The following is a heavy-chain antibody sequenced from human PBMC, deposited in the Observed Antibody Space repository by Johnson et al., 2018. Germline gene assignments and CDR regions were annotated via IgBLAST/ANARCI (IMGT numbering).Heavy chain of an antibody. CDR3: AKESGSDYIENAFDI. V-gene: IGHV3-30*18. D-gene: IGHD1-26*01. CDR1: GITFSTYG. J-gene: IGHJ3*02. Sequence: QVQLVQSGGGVVQPGRSLRLSCAASGITFSTYGMHWVRQAPGKGLEWVAVISYDGSNKNYADSVKGRFTISRDNSKNTLYLQMNSLRAEDTAMYYCAKESGSDYIENAFDIWGQGTMVTVSS. CDR2: ISYDGSNK.